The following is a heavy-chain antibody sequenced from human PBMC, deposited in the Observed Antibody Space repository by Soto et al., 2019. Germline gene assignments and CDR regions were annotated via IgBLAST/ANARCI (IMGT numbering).Heavy chain of an antibody. CDR3: AIWDRSSSSDGFDY. J-gene: IGHJ4*02. CDR1: GGSISSGGYY. Sequence: QVQLQESGPGLVKPSQTLSLTCTVYGGSISSGGYYWTWIRQHPGKGLEWIGYIYHSGSTHYNPSLKSRVTISVDTSMNQFSLKLKSVTAADTAVYYCAIWDRSSSSDGFDYWGQGTLVTVSS. V-gene: IGHV4-31*03. CDR2: IYHSGST. D-gene: IGHD6-6*01.